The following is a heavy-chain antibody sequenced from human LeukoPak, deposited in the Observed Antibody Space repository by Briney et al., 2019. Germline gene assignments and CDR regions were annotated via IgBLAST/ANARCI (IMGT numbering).Heavy chain of an antibody. CDR2: IKSKTDGGTT. D-gene: IGHD1-14*01. J-gene: IGHJ4*02. V-gene: IGHV3-15*01. CDR3: TADISPSYHVDRDY. CDR1: GFTFSNAW. Sequence: PGGSLRLSCAASGFTFSNAWMSWVRQAPGKGLEWVGRIKSKTDGGTTDYAAPVKGRFTISRDDSKNTLYLQMNSLKTEDTAVYYCTADISPSYHVDRDYWGQGTLVTVSS.